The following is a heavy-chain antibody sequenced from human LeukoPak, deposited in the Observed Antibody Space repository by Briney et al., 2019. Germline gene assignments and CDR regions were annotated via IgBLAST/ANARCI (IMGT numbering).Heavy chain of an antibody. J-gene: IGHJ4*02. CDR3: ARGRAYCGGDCYLFDY. Sequence: ASVKVSCKASGYTFTSYDINWVRQAPGQGLEWMGWMNPNSGNTGYAQKFQGRVTMTRNTSISTAYMELSSLRSEDTAVYYCARGRAYCGGDCYLFDYWGQGTLVTVSS. V-gene: IGHV1-8*01. CDR2: MNPNSGNT. CDR1: GYTFTSYD. D-gene: IGHD2-21*02.